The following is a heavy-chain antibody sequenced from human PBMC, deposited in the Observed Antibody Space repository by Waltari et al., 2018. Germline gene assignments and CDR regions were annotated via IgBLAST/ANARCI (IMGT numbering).Heavy chain of an antibody. Sequence: QVQLQQWGAGLLKPSETLSLTCAVYGGSFSGYYWSWIRQPPGKGLEWIGEINHSGSTNYNPSLKSRVTISVDTSKNQFSLKLSSVTAADTAVYYCARWLRFNWFDPWGQGTLVTVSS. D-gene: IGHD5-12*01. CDR2: INHSGST. V-gene: IGHV4-34*01. CDR3: ARWLRFNWFDP. CDR1: GGSFSGYY. J-gene: IGHJ5*02.